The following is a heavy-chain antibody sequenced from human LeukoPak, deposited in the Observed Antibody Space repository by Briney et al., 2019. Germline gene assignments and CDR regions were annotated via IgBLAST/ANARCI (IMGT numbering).Heavy chain of an antibody. CDR3: AKAVRWELPQGFDY. CDR2: ISGRGGNT. J-gene: IGHJ4*02. CDR1: GFTFSSYA. D-gene: IGHD1-26*01. V-gene: IGHV3-23*01. Sequence: WGSLRLSCAASGFTFSSYAMTWVRQAPGKGLEWVSAISGRGGNTYYADSVKGRFTISRDNSKNTLYLQMNSLRAEDTAVYYCAKAVRWELPQGFDYWGQGTLVTVSS.